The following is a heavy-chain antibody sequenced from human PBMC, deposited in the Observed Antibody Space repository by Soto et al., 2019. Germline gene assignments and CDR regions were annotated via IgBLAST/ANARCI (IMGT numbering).Heavy chain of an antibody. J-gene: IGHJ6*03. V-gene: IGHV4-39*01. CDR1: GGSISSSSYY. D-gene: IGHD4-4*01. CDR2: IYYSGST. Sequence: SETLSLTCTVSGGSISSSSYYWGWIRQPPGKGLEWIGSIYYSGSTYYNPSLKSRVTISVDTSKNQFSLKLSSVTAADTAVYYCASSSNPRNYYYYMDVWGKGTTVTVSS. CDR3: ASSSNPRNYYYYMDV.